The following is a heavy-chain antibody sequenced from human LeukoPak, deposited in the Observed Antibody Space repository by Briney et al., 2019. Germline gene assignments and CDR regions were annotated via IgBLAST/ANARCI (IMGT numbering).Heavy chain of an antibody. Sequence: ASVKVSCKASGYTFTSYGISWVRQAPGQGLEWMGWISAYNGNTNYAQKLQGRVTMTTDTSTSTAYMELRSLRSDDTDVYYCARWSMVRGVIIAAFDIWGQGTMVTVSS. CDR1: GYTFTSYG. J-gene: IGHJ3*02. V-gene: IGHV1-18*01. D-gene: IGHD3-10*01. CDR2: ISAYNGNT. CDR3: ARWSMVRGVIIAAFDI.